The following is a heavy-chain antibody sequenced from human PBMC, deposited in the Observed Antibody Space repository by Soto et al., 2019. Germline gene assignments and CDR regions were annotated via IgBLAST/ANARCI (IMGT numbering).Heavy chain of an antibody. J-gene: IGHJ4*02. Sequence: EVQLVESGGGLVQPGGSLRLSCAASGFTFSIYSMNWVRQAPGKGLEWVSYISSSSSTIHYADSVKGRFTISRDNAKNSLYLQMNILRAEDTAVYYCARDEGSSSCLHFLGEGTLVTVSS. CDR3: ARDEGSSSCLHF. D-gene: IGHD6-13*01. V-gene: IGHV3-48*01. CDR1: GFTFSIYS. CDR2: ISSSSSTI.